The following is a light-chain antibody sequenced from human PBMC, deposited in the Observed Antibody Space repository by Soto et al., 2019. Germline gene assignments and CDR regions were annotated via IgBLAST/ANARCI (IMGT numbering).Light chain of an antibody. J-gene: IGKJ4*01. V-gene: IGKV3-11*01. CDR3: QQRNKWPPVT. CDR2: DAS. Sequence: ESVLTQSPATLSLSPGERATLSCRASPSVSNSLAWYQHKPGQAPRLLIYDASNRATGVPTRFSGSGSGTDFTLTISRLEPEDFAVYYCQQRNKWPPVTFGGGTRVEIQ. CDR1: PSVSNS.